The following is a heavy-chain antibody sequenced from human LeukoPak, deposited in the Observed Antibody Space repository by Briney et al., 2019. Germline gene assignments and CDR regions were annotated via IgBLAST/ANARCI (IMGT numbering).Heavy chain of an antibody. CDR1: GASISSGGYY. J-gene: IGHJ2*01. CDR2: INPSGDT. V-gene: IGHV4-61*02. Sequence: SQTLSLTCTVSGASISSGGYYWSWIRQPAGKGLEWIGRINPSGDTNYNPSLKSRVTFSIETSKNQFSLKLNSVTAADTAMYICARGYNTGWYFDFWGRGTLVTVSS. D-gene: IGHD2-8*02. CDR3: ARGYNTGWYFDF.